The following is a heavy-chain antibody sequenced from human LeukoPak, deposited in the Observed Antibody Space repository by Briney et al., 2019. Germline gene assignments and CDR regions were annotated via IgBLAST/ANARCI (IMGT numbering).Heavy chain of an antibody. V-gene: IGHV4-39*01. CDR1: GGSISSNSYY. Sequence: SETLSLTCTVSGGSISSNSYYWGWIRQPPGKGLEWIGSIYYSGSTYYSPSLKSRVTISVDTSKNQFSLKLSSVTAADTAVYYCASLPYSSRWPVDYWGQGTLVTVSS. CDR3: ASLPYSSRWPVDY. CDR2: IYYSGST. D-gene: IGHD6-13*01. J-gene: IGHJ4*01.